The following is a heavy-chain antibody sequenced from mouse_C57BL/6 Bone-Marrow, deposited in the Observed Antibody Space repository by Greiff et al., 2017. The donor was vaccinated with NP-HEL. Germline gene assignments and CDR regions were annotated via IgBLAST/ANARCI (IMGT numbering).Heavy chain of an antibody. Sequence: EVQLQQSGAELVKPGASVKLSCTASGFNIKDYYMHWVKQRTEQGLEWIGRIDPEDGETKYAPKFPGKATITADTSSNTAYLQLSSLTSEDTAVYYCARSEEDYYGSSYVDYWGQGTTLTVSS. CDR2: IDPEDGET. D-gene: IGHD1-1*01. CDR3: ARSEEDYYGSSYVDY. CDR1: GFNIKDYY. J-gene: IGHJ2*01. V-gene: IGHV14-2*01.